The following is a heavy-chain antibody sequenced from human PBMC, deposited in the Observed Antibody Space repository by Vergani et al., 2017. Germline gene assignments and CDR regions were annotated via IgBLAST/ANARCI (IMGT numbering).Heavy chain of an antibody. CDR3: AGISRSSVD. D-gene: IGHD6-6*01. CDR2: IHYSGKT. Sequence: QVQLQESGPGLVKPSETLSLTCTISGGSISNYYWSWIRQPPGKGLEWIGYIHYSGKTNYNHSLKSRVTISVDTSKNQFSLKLTSVTAADTAFYYCAGISRSSVDWGQGTLVTVSS. J-gene: IGHJ4*02. V-gene: IGHV4-59*08. CDR1: GGSISNYY.